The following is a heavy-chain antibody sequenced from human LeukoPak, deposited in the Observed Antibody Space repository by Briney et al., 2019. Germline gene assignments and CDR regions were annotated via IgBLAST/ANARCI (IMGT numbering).Heavy chain of an antibody. CDR1: EFTFSNYW. D-gene: IGHD3-22*01. Sequence: GGSLRLSCEASEFTFSNYWMSWVRQAPGKGLEWVANVKQDGSEKYYVDSVKGRFTISRDNAKNSLYLQMNSLRAEDTAVYYCATYSSLNRREFQYWGQGTLLTVSS. CDR3: ATYSSLNRREFQY. CDR2: VKQDGSEK. V-gene: IGHV3-7*01. J-gene: IGHJ1*01.